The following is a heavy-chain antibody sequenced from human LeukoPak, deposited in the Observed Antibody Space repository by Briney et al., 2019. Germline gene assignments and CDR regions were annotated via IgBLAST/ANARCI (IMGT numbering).Heavy chain of an antibody. Sequence: GGSLRLSCAASGFTFSSYAMSWVRQAPGKGLEWVSAVSGSGGSTYYADSVKGRFTISRDNSKNTLYLQMNGLRAEDTAVYYCAKDPSDGQKLWWYDLDAFDIWGQGTMVTVSS. V-gene: IGHV3-23*01. CDR1: GFTFSSYA. J-gene: IGHJ3*02. CDR2: VSGSGGST. CDR3: AKDPSDGQKLWWYDLDAFDI. D-gene: IGHD2-21*01.